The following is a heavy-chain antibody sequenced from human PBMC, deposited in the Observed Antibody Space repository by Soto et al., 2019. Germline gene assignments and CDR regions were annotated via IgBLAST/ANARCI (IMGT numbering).Heavy chain of an antibody. CDR2: IFYSGTT. J-gene: IGHJ6*02. CDR1: GDSISSAGYY. D-gene: IGHD1-1*01. Sequence: NPSETLSLTCTVSGDSISSAGYYWSWIRQTPGKGLEWIGHIFYSGTTYYNPSLKSRLTISVDTSKNHFSLRLTSVTAADTAVYYCARDLWVEPELYYYGMDVWGQGTTVTVSS. V-gene: IGHV4-30-4*01. CDR3: ARDLWVEPELYYYGMDV.